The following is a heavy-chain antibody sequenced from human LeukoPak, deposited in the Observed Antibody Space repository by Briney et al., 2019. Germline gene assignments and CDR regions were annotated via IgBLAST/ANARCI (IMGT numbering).Heavy chain of an antibody. CDR3: AREVDGNSNFDY. J-gene: IGHJ4*02. D-gene: IGHD4-23*01. CDR2: IYSGGST. Sequence: GGSLRLSCAASGFTVSSNYMSWVRQAPGKGLEWVSVIYSGGSTYYADSVKGRFTISRDNSKNTLYLQMNSLRAEDTAVYYCAREVDGNSNFDYWGQGTLVTVS. V-gene: IGHV3-66*01. CDR1: GFTVSSNY.